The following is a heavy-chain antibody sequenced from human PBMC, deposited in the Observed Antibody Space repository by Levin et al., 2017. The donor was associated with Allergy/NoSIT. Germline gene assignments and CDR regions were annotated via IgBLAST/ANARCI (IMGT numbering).Heavy chain of an antibody. J-gene: IGHJ3*02. Sequence: GESLKISCKGSGYSFTSYWIGWVRQMPGKGLEWMGIIYPGDSDTRYSPSFQGQVTISADRSINTAFLQWSSLKASDTAMYYCARDDKYCSGATCYSTDAFDIWGQGTMVTVSS. V-gene: IGHV5-51*01. CDR2: IYPGDSDT. CDR3: ARDDKYCSGATCYSTDAFDI. CDR1: GYSFTSYW. D-gene: IGHD2-15*01.